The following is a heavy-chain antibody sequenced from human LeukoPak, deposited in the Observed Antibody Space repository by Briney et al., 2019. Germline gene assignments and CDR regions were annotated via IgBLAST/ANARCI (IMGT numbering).Heavy chain of an antibody. CDR2: INHSGST. D-gene: IGHD3-16*01. J-gene: IGHJ5*02. Sequence: PSETLSLTCAVYGGSFSGYYWSWIRQPPGKGLEWIGEINHSGSTNYNPSLKSRVTISVDTSKNQFSLTLSSVTAADTAVYYCARGPPYDYVWGSTDEFDPWGQGTLVTVSS. CDR1: GGSFSGYY. CDR3: ARGPPYDYVWGSTDEFDP. V-gene: IGHV4-34*01.